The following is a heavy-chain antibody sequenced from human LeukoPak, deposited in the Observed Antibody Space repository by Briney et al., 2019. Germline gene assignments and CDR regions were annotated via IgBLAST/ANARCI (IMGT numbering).Heavy chain of an antibody. J-gene: IGHJ6*02. CDR3: ARDPMESIAVAGTAYYYYGMDV. D-gene: IGHD6-19*01. CDR1: GFTFSSFG. Sequence: GGSLRLSCAASGFTFSSFGVNWVRQAPGKGLEWVSYITSGGDTIYYADSVKGRFTVSRDNAENSLYLHMNSLRAEDTAVYYCARDPMESIAVAGTAYYYYGMDVWGQGTTVTVSS. CDR2: ITSGGDTI. V-gene: IGHV3-48*04.